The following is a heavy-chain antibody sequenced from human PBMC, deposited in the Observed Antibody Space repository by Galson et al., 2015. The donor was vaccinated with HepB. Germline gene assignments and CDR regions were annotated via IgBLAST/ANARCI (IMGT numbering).Heavy chain of an antibody. J-gene: IGHJ4*02. CDR1: GFSFSTTGAG. D-gene: IGHD4-17*01. Sequence: PALVKPTQTLPLTCTISGFSFSTTGAGAGWIRQPPGKALEWLALIYWDDDKRYNPSLKSRLTIARDTSKNQVVLSMTNMDPVDPATYDCAHREVTTFDYWGQGALVTVSS. CDR2: IYWDDDK. CDR3: AHREVTTFDY. V-gene: IGHV2-5*02.